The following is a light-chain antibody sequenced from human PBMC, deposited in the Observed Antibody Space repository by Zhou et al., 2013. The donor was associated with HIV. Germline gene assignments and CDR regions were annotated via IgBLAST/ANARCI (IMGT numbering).Light chain of an antibody. CDR1: QTVDNNY. CDR3: QQYDNSPGT. J-gene: IGKJ1*01. CDR2: GAS. Sequence: DIVLTQFPDTLSLSPGERATLSCTASQTVDNNYLAWYQVKPGQAPRLLIQGASRRATGVPDRFTGSGSGTDFTLTISRLEPEDFAVYYCQQYDNSPGTFGQGTKVDIK. V-gene: IGKV3-20*01.